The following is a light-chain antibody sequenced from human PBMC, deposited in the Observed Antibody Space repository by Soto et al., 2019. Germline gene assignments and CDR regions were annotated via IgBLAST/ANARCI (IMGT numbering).Light chain of an antibody. CDR2: ATS. CDR1: QDIFSS. V-gene: IGKV1-39*01. Sequence: TITCRSGQDIFSSLNWYQHKPGKAHKLIIYATSNLQSGVPSRFSGIGSGTDVTIRISCVLSADLATCSCDLGYMGPVCTFGEGTRVEIK. CDR3: DLGYMGPVCT. J-gene: IGKJ5*01.